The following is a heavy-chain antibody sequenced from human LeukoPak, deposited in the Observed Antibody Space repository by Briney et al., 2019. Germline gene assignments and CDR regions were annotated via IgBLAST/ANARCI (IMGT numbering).Heavy chain of an antibody. CDR2: INLSGGST. Sequence: ASVKVSCKASGYTFTIYHMHWVRQAPGQGLEWMGKINLSGGSTTYAQKFQGRVTMTRDTSTSTVYMELSSLRSEDTAVYYCARDYVDDIPMIKDYWGQGTLVTVSS. CDR1: GYTFTIYH. D-gene: IGHD2-8*01. V-gene: IGHV1-46*01. J-gene: IGHJ4*02. CDR3: ARDYVDDIPMIKDY.